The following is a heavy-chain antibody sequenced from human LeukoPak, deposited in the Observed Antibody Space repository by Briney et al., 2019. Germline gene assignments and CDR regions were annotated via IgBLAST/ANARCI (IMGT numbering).Heavy chain of an antibody. V-gene: IGHV3-48*04. J-gene: IGHJ4*02. CDR3: ARDGAISFFDY. Sequence: GGSLRLSCAASGFTFSSYSMNWVRQAPGKGLEWVSYISSGSGSIYYADSVKCRFTISRDNAKNSLYLQMNSLRAEDTAVYYCARDGAISFFDYWGQGALVTVSS. CDR2: ISSGSGSI. CDR1: GFTFSSYS. D-gene: IGHD1-26*01.